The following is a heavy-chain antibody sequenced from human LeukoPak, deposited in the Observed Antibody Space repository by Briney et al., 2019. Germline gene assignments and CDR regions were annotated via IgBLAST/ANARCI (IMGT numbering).Heavy chain of an antibody. J-gene: IGHJ4*02. D-gene: IGHD3-16*01. Sequence: GGSLRLSCATSGFTFSIYWMIGVRQAPGKGLERVANINQDGSEKYYVDSVKGRFTISRDSAKNSLSLQMNSLRAEDTAVYYCAKGKLICDWGQGTLVAVSS. CDR3: AKGKLICD. CDR2: INQDGSEK. CDR1: GFTFSIYW. V-gene: IGHV3-7*01.